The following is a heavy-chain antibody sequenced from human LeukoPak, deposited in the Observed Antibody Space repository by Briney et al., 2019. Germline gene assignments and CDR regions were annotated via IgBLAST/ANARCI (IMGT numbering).Heavy chain of an antibody. CDR3: ARRAGYCSSTSCYFPLDV. V-gene: IGHV4-4*09. CDR2: IYTSGST. D-gene: IGHD2-2*01. CDR1: GGSFSGYY. Sequence: SETLSLTCAVYGGSFSGYYWSWIRQPPGKGLEWIGYIYTSGSTNYNPSLKSRVTISVDTSKNQFSLKLSSVTAADTAVYYCARRAGYCSSTSCYFPLDVWGKGTTVTVSS. J-gene: IGHJ6*04.